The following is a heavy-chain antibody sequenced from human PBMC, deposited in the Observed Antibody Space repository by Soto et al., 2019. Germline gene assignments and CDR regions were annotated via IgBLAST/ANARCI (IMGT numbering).Heavy chain of an antibody. CDR1: GGTFSSYA. D-gene: IGHD3-10*01. J-gene: IGHJ6*02. V-gene: IGHV1-69*13. CDR2: IIPIFGTA. Sequence: ASVKVSCKASGGTFSSYAISWVRQAPGQGLEWMGGIIPIFGTANYAQKFQGRVTITADESTSTAYMELSSLGSEDTAVYYCARVGKVRGVRTANYYYYGMDVWGQGTTVTVSS. CDR3: ARVGKVRGVRTANYYYYGMDV.